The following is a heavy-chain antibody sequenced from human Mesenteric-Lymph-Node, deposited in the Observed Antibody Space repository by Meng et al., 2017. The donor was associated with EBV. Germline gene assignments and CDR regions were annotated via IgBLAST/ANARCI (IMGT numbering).Heavy chain of an antibody. CDR1: GGPFRSYT. CDR2: IVPMFGTT. CDR3: ARPEQWVGAPPFDP. Sequence: VQAVQSGAEVKNPGSSGKVSCRASGGPFRSYTIGWVRQAPGQGLEWMGGIVPMFGTTNYAQKFQGRVTITADESTSTAYMEVRSLTSEDTAVYYCARPEQWVGAPPFDPWGQGTLVTVSS. J-gene: IGHJ5*02. V-gene: IGHV1-69*12. D-gene: IGHD6-19*01.